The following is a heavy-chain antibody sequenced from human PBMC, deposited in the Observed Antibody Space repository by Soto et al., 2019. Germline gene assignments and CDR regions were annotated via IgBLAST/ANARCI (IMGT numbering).Heavy chain of an antibody. CDR2: IYYSGST. J-gene: IGHJ4*02. Sequence: SETLSLTCTVSGGSISSGDYYWSWIRQPPGKGLEWIGYIYYSGSTYYNPSLKSRVTISVDTSKNQFSLKLSSVTAADTAVYYCARVGSPTVVYFDYWGQGTLVTVS. D-gene: IGHD4-17*01. CDR1: GGSISSGDYY. V-gene: IGHV4-30-4*01. CDR3: ARVGSPTVVYFDY.